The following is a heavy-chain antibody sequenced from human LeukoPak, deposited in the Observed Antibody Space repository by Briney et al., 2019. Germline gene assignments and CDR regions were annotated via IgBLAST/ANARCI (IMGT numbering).Heavy chain of an antibody. CDR1: GYTFSGYY. V-gene: IGHV1-2*06. CDR2: INPNGGGT. D-gene: IGHD2-15*01. Sequence: ASVKVSCKASGYTFSGYYMHWVRQAPGQGLEWRGRINPNGGGTNYAQKFQGRVTMTRDTSISTAYMELSRLRSDDTAVYYCARVSGGSYYSDYWGQGTLVTVSS. J-gene: IGHJ4*02. CDR3: ARVSGGSYYSDY.